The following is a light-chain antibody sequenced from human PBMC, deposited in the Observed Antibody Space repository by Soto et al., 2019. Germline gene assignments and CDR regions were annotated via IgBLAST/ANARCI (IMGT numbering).Light chain of an antibody. V-gene: IGKV3-15*01. CDR1: QSVSGN. CDR3: QQYNNWPPS. J-gene: IGKJ1*01. Sequence: EIVMTQSPATLSVSPGERATLSCRASQSVSGNLAWYQQKPGQAPRLLIYGASTRATGIPARFSGSGSETESTLTISSLQSEDFAVYYCQQYNNWPPSFGQGTKVEIK. CDR2: GAS.